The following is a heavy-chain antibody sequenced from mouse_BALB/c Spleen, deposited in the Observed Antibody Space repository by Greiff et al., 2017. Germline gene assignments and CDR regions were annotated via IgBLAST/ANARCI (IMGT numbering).Heavy chain of an antibody. CDR1: GFTFSDYY. J-gene: IGHJ3*01. CDR2: ISDGGSYT. CDR3: ASPSYGNYGGWFAY. Sequence: EVKLMESGGGLVKPGGSLKLSCAASGFTFSDYYMYWVRQTPEKRLEWVATISDGGSYTYYPDSVKGRFTISRDNAKNNLYLQMSSLKSEDTAMYYCASPSYGNYGGWFAYWGQGTLVTVSA. V-gene: IGHV5-4*02. D-gene: IGHD2-10*02.